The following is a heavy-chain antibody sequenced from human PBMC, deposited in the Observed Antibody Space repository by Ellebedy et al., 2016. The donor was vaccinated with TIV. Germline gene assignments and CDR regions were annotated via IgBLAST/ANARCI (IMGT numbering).Heavy chain of an antibody. CDR2: ISYDGSNK. CDR1: GFTFSSYA. CDR3: ARTDTAMVMGV. Sequence: GESLKISCAASGFTFSSYAMHWVRQAPGKGLEWVAVISYDGSNKYYADSVKGRFTISRDNSKNTLYLQMNSLRAEDTAVYYCARTDTAMVMGVWGQGTLVTVSS. V-gene: IGHV3-30*04. D-gene: IGHD5-18*01. J-gene: IGHJ4*02.